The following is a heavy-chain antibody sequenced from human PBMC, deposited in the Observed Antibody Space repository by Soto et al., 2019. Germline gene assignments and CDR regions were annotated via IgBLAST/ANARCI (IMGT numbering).Heavy chain of an antibody. D-gene: IGHD2-21*02. CDR2: INSDGSNT. Sequence: EVPLVESGGVLVQPGGSLRLSCAASGFSFSGRWMHWVRQAPGKGLVWVSRINSDGSNTNYADSVKGRFTISRDNAKNTLYLQMNSLRAEDTAVYYCVRRFGGNSASAFDVWGQGTLVTVSS. CDR1: GFSFSGRW. J-gene: IGHJ3*01. CDR3: VRRFGGNSASAFDV. V-gene: IGHV3-74*01.